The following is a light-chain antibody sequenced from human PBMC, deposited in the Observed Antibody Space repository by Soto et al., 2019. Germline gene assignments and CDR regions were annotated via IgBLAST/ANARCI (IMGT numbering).Light chain of an antibody. Sequence: EIVMTQSPATLSVSPGERATLSCRASQSVSSSLACYQRKRGQAPRLLIYGASTRATGIPARFSGSGSGTEFTLTISSLQSEDFAVYYCQQYNNWPPWTFGQGTKVDIK. V-gene: IGKV3-15*01. CDR1: QSVSSS. CDR2: GAS. J-gene: IGKJ1*01. CDR3: QQYNNWPPWT.